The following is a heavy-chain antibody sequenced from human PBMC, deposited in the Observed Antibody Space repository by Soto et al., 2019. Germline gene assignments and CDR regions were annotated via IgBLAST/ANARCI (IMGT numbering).Heavy chain of an antibody. J-gene: IGHJ4*02. Sequence: SETLSLTCTVSGDSISRYYWSWIRQPAGKGLEWIGRIYTSGSTNYNPSLKSRVTMSVDTSKNQFSLKLRSVTAADTPVYYCGRESDYYDSSHYCFDYCDQGTMVTVYS. CDR1: GDSISRYY. CDR3: GRESDYYDSSHYCFDY. V-gene: IGHV4-4*07. D-gene: IGHD3-22*01. CDR2: IYTSGST.